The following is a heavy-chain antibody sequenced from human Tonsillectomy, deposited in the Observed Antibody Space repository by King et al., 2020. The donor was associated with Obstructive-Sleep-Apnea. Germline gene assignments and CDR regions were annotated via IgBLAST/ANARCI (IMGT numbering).Heavy chain of an antibody. D-gene: IGHD2-21*01. Sequence: VQLVESGGGVVQPGRSLRLSCAASGFTFSSYAMHWVRQAPGKGLEWVAVISYDGSNKYYADSVKGRFTISRDNSKNTLYLQMNSLRAEDTAVYYCARDGEVSPTYYYYSYGMDVWGQGTTVTVSS. J-gene: IGHJ6*02. V-gene: IGHV3-30*04. CDR2: ISYDGSNK. CDR1: GFTFSSYA. CDR3: ARDGEVSPTYYYYSYGMDV.